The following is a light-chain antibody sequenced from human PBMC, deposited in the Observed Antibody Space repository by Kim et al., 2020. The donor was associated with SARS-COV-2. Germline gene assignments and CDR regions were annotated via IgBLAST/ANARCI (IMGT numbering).Light chain of an antibody. J-gene: IGLJ3*02. CDR3: VLYMGSVIWV. V-gene: IGLV8-61*01. Sequence: GGTVPRTGGWSSGSVSTSYYPSWYQQTPGQAPRTLIYSTNTRSSGVPDRFSGSILGNKAALTITGAQADDESGYYCVLYMGSVIWVFGGGTQLTVL. CDR1: SGSVSTSYY. CDR2: STN.